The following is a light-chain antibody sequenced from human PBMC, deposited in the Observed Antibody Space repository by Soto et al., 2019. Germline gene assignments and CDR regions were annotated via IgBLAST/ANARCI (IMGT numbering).Light chain of an antibody. CDR3: QQYEIWPPYT. J-gene: IGKJ2*01. CDR2: DAS. V-gene: IGKV3-15*01. Sequence: EVVMTQSPVSLSASPGERVTLSCRASQNIRSSLAWYQQRPGQAPRLXXYDASTRATGIPPRFSGGVSGTEFTVTISCLQSEDFAIYDCQQYEIWPPYTFGQGTKVDIK. CDR1: QNIRSS.